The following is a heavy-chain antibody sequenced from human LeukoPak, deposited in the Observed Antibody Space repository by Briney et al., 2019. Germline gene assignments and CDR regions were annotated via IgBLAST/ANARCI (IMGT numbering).Heavy chain of an antibody. J-gene: IGHJ4*02. CDR2: IYYSGST. CDR1: GGSISSYY. V-gene: IGHV4-59*01. CDR3: ARGGNSILDY. Sequence: SETLSLTCTVSGGSISSYYWSWIRQPPGKGLEWIGYIYYSGSTNYNPSLKSRVTISVDTSKNQFSLKLGSVTAADTAVYYCARGGNSILDYWGQGTLVTVSS. D-gene: IGHD4-23*01.